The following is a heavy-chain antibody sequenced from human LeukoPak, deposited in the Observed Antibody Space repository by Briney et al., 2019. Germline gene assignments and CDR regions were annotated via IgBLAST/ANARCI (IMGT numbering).Heavy chain of an antibody. D-gene: IGHD4-17*01. CDR2: IFHSGST. CDR3: ARERRPDYAIDH. J-gene: IGHJ5*02. V-gene: IGHV4-38-2*02. CDR1: DYSINRGYY. Sequence: SETLSLTCSVSDYSINRGYYWGWIRQPPGKGLEWIGSIFHSGSTYYNPSLKSRVTISVDTSKNQFSLKLRSVTAADTAVYYCARERRPDYAIDHWGQGTLVTVSS.